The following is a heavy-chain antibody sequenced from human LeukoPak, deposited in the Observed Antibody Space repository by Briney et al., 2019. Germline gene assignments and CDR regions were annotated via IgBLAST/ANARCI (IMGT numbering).Heavy chain of an antibody. J-gene: IGHJ4*02. CDR2: IYTSGST. Sequence: SETLSLTCTVSGGSIGSYYWSWIRQPARKGLEWIGRIYTSGSTNYNPSLKSRVTMSVDTSKNQFSLKLSSVTAADTAVYYCAATPGGATAFDYWGQGTLVTVSS. CDR1: GGSIGSYY. V-gene: IGHV4-4*07. D-gene: IGHD1-26*01. CDR3: AATPGGATAFDY.